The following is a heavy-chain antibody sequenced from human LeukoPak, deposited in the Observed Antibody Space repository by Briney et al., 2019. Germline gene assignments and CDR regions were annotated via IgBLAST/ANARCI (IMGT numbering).Heavy chain of an antibody. CDR2: FDPEDGET. J-gene: IGHJ6*03. V-gene: IGHV1-24*01. CDR1: GYTLTELS. Sequence: ASVKVSCKVSGYTLTELSMHWVRQAPGKGLEWMGGFDPEDGETIYAQKFQGRVTMTEDTSTDTAYMELSSLRSEDTAVYCARGKPSYGSGTFYRPLEPNYMDVWGKGTTVTVSS. CDR3: RGKPSYGSGTFYRPLEPNYMDV. D-gene: IGHD3-10*01.